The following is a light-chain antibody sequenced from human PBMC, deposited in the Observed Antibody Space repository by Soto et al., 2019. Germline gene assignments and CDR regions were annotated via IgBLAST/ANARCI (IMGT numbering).Light chain of an antibody. CDR2: GNN. CDR1: SSNIGAGYD. J-gene: IGLJ2*01. V-gene: IGLV1-40*01. CDR3: QSYDSSLSGVV. Sequence: QSVLTQPPSVSGAPGQRVTISCTGSSSNIGAGYDVHWYQQLPGTAPKLLIYGNNNRPSGVPDRFSGSKSGNSASLAITGLQSEDEADYYCQSYDSSLSGVVFGGGTKLTV.